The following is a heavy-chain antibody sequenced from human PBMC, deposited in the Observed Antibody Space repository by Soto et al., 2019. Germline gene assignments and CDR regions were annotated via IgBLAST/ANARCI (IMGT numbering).Heavy chain of an antibody. Sequence: GSAVKVSCKASGYTFTSYDINWVRQATGQGLEWMGWMNPNSGNTGYAQKFQGRVTMTRNTSISTAYMELSSLRSEDTAVYYCARGLDISLAGPRTGYSFDYRCQGLLLTLSS. J-gene: IGHJ4*02. V-gene: IGHV1-8*01. CDR2: MNPNSGNT. CDR3: ARGLDISLAGPRTGYSFDY. CDR1: GYTFTSYD. D-gene: IGHD6-19*01.